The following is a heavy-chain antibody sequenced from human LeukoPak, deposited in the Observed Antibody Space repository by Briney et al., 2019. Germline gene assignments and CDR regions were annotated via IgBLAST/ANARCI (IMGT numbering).Heavy chain of an antibody. CDR3: VRALGSGTSDH. V-gene: IGHV3-7*01. CDR2: IKQDGSET. D-gene: IGHD1-26*01. Sequence: GGSLRLSCAASGFTFSISWMSWVRQAPGRGLEWVANIKQDGSETYYVDSVRGRFSISRDNAKNLLYLQMNSLRVDDTAAYYCVRALGSGTSDHWGQGTQVTGSS. J-gene: IGHJ4*02. CDR1: GFTFSISW.